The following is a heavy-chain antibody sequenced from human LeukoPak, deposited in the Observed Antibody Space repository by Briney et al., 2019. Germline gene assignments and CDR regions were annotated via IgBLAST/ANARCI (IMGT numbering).Heavy chain of an antibody. CDR2: IKQDGSEK. CDR1: GFTFSSYW. J-gene: IGHJ6*02. CDR3: ARDGGIIRFGGQDV. D-gene: IGHD3-16*01. Sequence: AGGSLRLSCAASGFTFSSYWMSWVRQAPGKGLEWVANIKQDGSEKYYVDSVKGRITISRDNAKNSLYLQMNSLRVEDTAVYYCARDGGIIRFGGQDVWGQGTTVTVS. V-gene: IGHV3-7*01.